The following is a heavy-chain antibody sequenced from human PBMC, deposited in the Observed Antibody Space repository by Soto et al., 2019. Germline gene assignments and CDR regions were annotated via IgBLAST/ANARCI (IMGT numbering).Heavy chain of an antibody. J-gene: IGHJ6*02. V-gene: IGHV2-70*01. CDR1: GFSLSTSGMC. Sequence: SGPTLVNPTQTLTLTCTFSGFSLSTSGMCVSWIRQPPGKALEWLALIDWDDDKYYSTSLKTRLTISKDTSKNQVVLTMTNMDPVVTAMYYCARTLLVGARSRYYGMDVWGQGTTVTVSS. CDR3: ARTLLVGARSRYYGMDV. CDR2: IDWDDDK. D-gene: IGHD1-26*01.